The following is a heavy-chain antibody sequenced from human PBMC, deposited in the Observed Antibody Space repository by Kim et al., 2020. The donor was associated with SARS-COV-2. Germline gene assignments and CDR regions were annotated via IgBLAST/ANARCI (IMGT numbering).Heavy chain of an antibody. CDR3: ARVRSSGWYWFDP. J-gene: IGHJ5*02. Sequence: SNPSLQRRVTMSVDTSKNQFSLELSSVTAADTAVYYCARVRSSGWYWFDPWGQGTLVTVSS. D-gene: IGHD6-19*01. V-gene: IGHV4-4*07.